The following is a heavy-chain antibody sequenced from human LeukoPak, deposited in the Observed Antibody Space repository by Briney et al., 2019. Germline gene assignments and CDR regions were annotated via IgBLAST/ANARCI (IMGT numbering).Heavy chain of an antibody. CDR2: IYYSGST. J-gene: IGHJ5*02. Sequence: SETLSLTCTVSGGSISRYYWSWIRQPPGKGLEWIGYIYYSGSTNYNPSLKSRVTISVDTSKNQFSLKLSSVTAADTAVYYCARGGGGYCSSTSCDSGPEAQNWFDPWGQGTLVTVSS. D-gene: IGHD2-2*01. V-gene: IGHV4-59*01. CDR1: GGSISRYY. CDR3: ARGGGGYCSSTSCDSGPEAQNWFDP.